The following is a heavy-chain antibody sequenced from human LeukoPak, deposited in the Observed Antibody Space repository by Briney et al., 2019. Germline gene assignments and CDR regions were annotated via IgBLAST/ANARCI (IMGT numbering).Heavy chain of an antibody. Sequence: SETLSLTCTVSGDSISSGNYYWSWIRQPAGKGLEWIGRIYTSGSTNYNPSLKSRVTISVDTSKNQFSLKLTSVTAADTALYYCARGPYKYDGSGAFDIWGQGTMVTVSS. CDR2: IYTSGST. J-gene: IGHJ3*02. CDR1: GDSISSGNYY. CDR3: ARGPYKYDGSGAFDI. V-gene: IGHV4-61*02. D-gene: IGHD3-22*01.